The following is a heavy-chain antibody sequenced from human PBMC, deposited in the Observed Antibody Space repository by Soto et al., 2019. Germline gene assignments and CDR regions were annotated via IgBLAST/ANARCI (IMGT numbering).Heavy chain of an antibody. J-gene: IGHJ6*02. CDR2: IIPIFGKG. Sequence: QVQLLQSGAEVKKPGSSVRVSCEASGGTFRTYAISWVRQAPGHGLEWMGEIIPIFGKGNYAQKFQGRVTITADESTTTVYMDLRSLTSEDTAVYYCAKGAVAGTPTSYYYYGMDVWGEGTTVTVS. V-gene: IGHV1-69*12. D-gene: IGHD6-19*01. CDR3: AKGAVAGTPTSYYYYGMDV. CDR1: GGTFRTYA.